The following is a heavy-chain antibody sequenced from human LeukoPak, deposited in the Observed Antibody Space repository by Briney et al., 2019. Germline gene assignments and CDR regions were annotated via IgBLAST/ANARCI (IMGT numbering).Heavy chain of an antibody. Sequence: GASVKVSCKASGFTFTSSAMQWVRQARGQRLEWIGWIVVGSGNTNYAQKFQERVTITRDMSTSTAHMELSSLRSEDTAVYYCAAVWDIVVVPAASWGQGTLVTVSS. V-gene: IGHV1-58*02. CDR3: AAVWDIVVVPAAS. D-gene: IGHD2-2*01. CDR1: GFTFTSSA. CDR2: IVVGSGNT. J-gene: IGHJ5*02.